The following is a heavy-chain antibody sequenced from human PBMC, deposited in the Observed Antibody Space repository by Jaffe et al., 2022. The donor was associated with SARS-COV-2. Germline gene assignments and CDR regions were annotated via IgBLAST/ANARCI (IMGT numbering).Heavy chain of an antibody. V-gene: IGHV3-21*01. Sequence: EVQLVESGGGLVNPGGSLRLSCAASGFTFSAYNMNWVRQAPGKGLEWVSFISSSGTYIKYADSVKGRFTISRDDAKDSLYLQINSLRAEDTAIYYCARKRGLTRGFDSWGQGTLVTVSS. J-gene: IGHJ4*02. CDR2: ISSSGTYI. D-gene: IGHD3-10*01. CDR3: ARKRGLTRGFDS. CDR1: GFTFSAYN.